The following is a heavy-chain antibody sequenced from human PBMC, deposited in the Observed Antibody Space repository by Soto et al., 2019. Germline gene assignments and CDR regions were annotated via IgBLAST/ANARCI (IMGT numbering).Heavy chain of an antibody. D-gene: IGHD2-15*01. V-gene: IGHV3-33*01. CDR3: AREEGVAARAFDY. Sequence: QVQLVESGGGVVQPGRSLRLSCTTSGFTFSSYGMHWVRQAPGKGLEWMAIIWFDGSKKYYADSVKGRFTISRDNSKKTLYLHMNSLRVEDTAVYYCAREEGVAARAFDYWGQGTLVTVSS. J-gene: IGHJ4*02. CDR2: IWFDGSKK. CDR1: GFTFSSYG.